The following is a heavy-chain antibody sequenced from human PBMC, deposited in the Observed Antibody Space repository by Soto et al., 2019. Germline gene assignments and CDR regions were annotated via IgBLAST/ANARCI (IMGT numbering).Heavy chain of an antibody. CDR3: AKTLLGAKPYDFDY. Sequence: QVQLVESGGGVVQPGRSLRLSCAASGFTFSSYGMHWVRQAPGKGLEWVAVISYDGSNKYYADSVKGRFTISRDNSKNTLYLQMNSLRAEDTAVYYCAKTLLGAKPYDFDYWGQGTLVTVSS. V-gene: IGHV3-30*18. J-gene: IGHJ4*02. CDR2: ISYDGSNK. D-gene: IGHD1-26*01. CDR1: GFTFSSYG.